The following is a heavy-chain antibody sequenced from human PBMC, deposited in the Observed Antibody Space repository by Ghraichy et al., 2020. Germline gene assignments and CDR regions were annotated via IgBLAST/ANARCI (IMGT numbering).Heavy chain of an antibody. CDR1: GFTFSSYS. CDR3: ARDGTDYDFWSGYYTYYYYYYMDV. J-gene: IGHJ6*03. D-gene: IGHD3-3*01. CDR2: ISSSSSTI. Sequence: GESLNISCAASGFTFSSYSMNWVRQAPGKGLEWVSYISSSSSTIYYADSVKGRFTISRDNAKNSLYLQMNSLRDEDTAVYYCARDGTDYDFWSGYYTYYYYYYMDVWGKGTTVTVSS. V-gene: IGHV3-48*02.